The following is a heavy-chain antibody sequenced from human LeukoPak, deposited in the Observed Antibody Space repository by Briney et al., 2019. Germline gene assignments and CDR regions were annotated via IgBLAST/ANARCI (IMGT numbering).Heavy chain of an antibody. J-gene: IGHJ4*02. CDR2: IYASGNT. Sequence: SETPSLTCTVSGGSISNYYWSWIRQPAGKGLEWIGRIYASGNTNYNPSLKGRVTMTVDTSKNQFSLNLSSVTAADTAVYYCARGRGSSWYYFDSWGQGTLVTVSS. V-gene: IGHV4-4*07. D-gene: IGHD6-13*01. CDR1: GGSISNYY. CDR3: ARGRGSSWYYFDS.